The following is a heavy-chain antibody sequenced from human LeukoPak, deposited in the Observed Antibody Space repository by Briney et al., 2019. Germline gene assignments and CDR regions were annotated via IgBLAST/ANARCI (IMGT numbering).Heavy chain of an antibody. CDR3: ARVGYSGYDSNFDY. J-gene: IGHJ4*02. CDR1: GFTFDVYG. CDR2: INWNGGNT. V-gene: IGHV3-20*01. Sequence: GGSLSLSCAASGFTFDVYGMSWVRQAPGKGLECVSGINWNGGNTGYAVSVKGRFTISRDNAKNSLYLQMNSLRAEDTALYHCARVGYSGYDSNFDYWGQGTLVTVSS. D-gene: IGHD5-12*01.